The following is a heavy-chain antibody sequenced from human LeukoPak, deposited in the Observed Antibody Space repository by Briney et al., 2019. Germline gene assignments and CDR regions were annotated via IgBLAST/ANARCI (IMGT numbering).Heavy chain of an antibody. J-gene: IGHJ4*02. CDR2: ISSGGGST. Sequence: QPGGSLRLSCEASGFTFGSYAMSWVRQAPGKGLEWASGISSGGGSTYYADSVKGRFTISKDNSKNTLYLQMNSLRAEDTAVYYCVAKSSGWANPFDYWGQGTLVTVSS. D-gene: IGHD6-19*01. CDR3: VAKSSGWANPFDY. CDR1: GFTFGSYA. V-gene: IGHV3-23*01.